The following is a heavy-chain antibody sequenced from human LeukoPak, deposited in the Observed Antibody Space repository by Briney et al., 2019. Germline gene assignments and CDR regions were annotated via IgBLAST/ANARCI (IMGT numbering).Heavy chain of an antibody. CDR1: GGSISSYY. Sequence: SETLSLTCTVSGGSISSYYWSWIRQPARKGLEWVGRIYTSVSTNYNPSLKSRVTMSVDTSKNQFSLKLSSGTAADTAVYYCARLTRQLVLDYWGQGTLVTVGS. D-gene: IGHD6-6*01. V-gene: IGHV4-4*07. CDR2: IYTSVST. CDR3: ARLTRQLVLDY. J-gene: IGHJ4*02.